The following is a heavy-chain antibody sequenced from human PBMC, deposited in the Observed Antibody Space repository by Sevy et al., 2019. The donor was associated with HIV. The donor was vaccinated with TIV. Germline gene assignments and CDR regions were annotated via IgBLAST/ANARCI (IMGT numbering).Heavy chain of an antibody. CDR1: GYSFTSSG. CDR3: ARDTARLDY. CDR2: ISTYNANT. D-gene: IGHD5-18*01. J-gene: IGHJ4*02. Sequence: ASVKVSCKASGYSFTSSGISWVRQAPGQGLEWMGWISTYNANTNYAQKLQGRVTMTTDTSTGTVYMELRSLTSDDTAVYYCARDTARLDYWGQGTLVTVSS. V-gene: IGHV1-18*01.